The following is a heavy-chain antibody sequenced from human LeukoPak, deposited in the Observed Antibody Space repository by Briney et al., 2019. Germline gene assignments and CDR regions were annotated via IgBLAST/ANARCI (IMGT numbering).Heavy chain of an antibody. Sequence: KPSETLSLTCTVSGGSMGSYYWGWIRQPPGKGLEWIGYIYYSGSTNYNPSLKSRVTISVDTSKNLFSLKLSSVTAADTAVYYCARVRQQVVHDAFDIWGQGTMVIVSS. CDR3: ARVRQQVVHDAFDI. CDR1: GGSMGSYY. CDR2: IYYSGST. J-gene: IGHJ3*02. V-gene: IGHV4-59*01. D-gene: IGHD6-13*01.